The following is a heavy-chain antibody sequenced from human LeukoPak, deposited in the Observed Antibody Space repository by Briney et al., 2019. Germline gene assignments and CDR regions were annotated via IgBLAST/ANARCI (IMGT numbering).Heavy chain of an antibody. V-gene: IGHV1-69*05. Sequence: GASVKVSCKASGGTFSSYAISWVRQAPGQGLEWMGGIIPIFGTANYAQKFQGRVTITTDESTSTAYMELSSLRSEDTVVYYCARGADCSSTSCPNYYYYYMDVWGKGTTVTVSS. J-gene: IGHJ6*03. D-gene: IGHD2-2*01. CDR2: IIPIFGTA. CDR1: GGTFSSYA. CDR3: ARGADCSSTSCPNYYYYYMDV.